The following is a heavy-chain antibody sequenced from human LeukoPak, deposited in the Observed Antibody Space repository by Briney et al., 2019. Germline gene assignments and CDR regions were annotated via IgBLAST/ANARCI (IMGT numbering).Heavy chain of an antibody. CDR3: ARIVEMATTLSMVGDAFDI. V-gene: IGHV4-38-2*02. J-gene: IGHJ3*02. Sequence: SETLSLTCTVSGYSISSGYYWGWIRQPPGKGLEWIGSFYHSGNTYYNPSLKSRVTISVDTSKNQFSLKLSSVTAADTAVYYCARIVEMATTLSMVGDAFDIWGQGTMVTVSS. D-gene: IGHD5-24*01. CDR2: FYHSGNT. CDR1: GYSISSGYY.